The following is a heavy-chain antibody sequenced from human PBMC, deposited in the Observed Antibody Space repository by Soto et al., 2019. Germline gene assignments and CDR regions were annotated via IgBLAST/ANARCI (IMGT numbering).Heavy chain of an antibody. D-gene: IGHD3-10*01. J-gene: IGHJ4*02. CDR2: INPNSGNI. Sequence: ASVKVSCKASGNTFTSYDINWLRQSTGHGLEWMGWINPNSGNIGYAQKFQGRVTMTRDTAIRTAYMEVSRLRSDDTAVYYCARGRASGSYYLLDYWGQGTLVTVSS. CDR3: ARGRASGSYYLLDY. V-gene: IGHV1-8*01. CDR1: GNTFTSYD.